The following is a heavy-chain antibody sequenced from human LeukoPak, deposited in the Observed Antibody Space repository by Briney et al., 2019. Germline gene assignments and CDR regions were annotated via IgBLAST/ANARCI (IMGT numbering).Heavy chain of an antibody. Sequence: PGGSLRLSCAASGFIFSNYAMSWVRQAPGKGLEWLSAINLSGDSTYYTDSVKGRFTISRDNSKNTLYLQMNSLRAEDTAVYYCAKDHYSLSLPGYSSGWTPGYWGQGTLVTVSS. CDR1: GFIFSNYA. CDR2: INLSGDST. CDR3: AKDHYSLSLPGYSSGWTPGY. D-gene: IGHD6-19*01. V-gene: IGHV3-23*01. J-gene: IGHJ4*02.